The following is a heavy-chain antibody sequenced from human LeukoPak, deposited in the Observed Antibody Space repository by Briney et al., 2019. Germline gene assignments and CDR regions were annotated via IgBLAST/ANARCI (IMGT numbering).Heavy chain of an antibody. D-gene: IGHD6-13*01. CDR1: GGSISSSSYY. J-gene: IGHJ4*02. CDR3: ARDSLSSSWYKPEYFDY. V-gene: IGHV4-39*07. Sequence: PSETPSLTCTVSGGSISSSSYYWGWIRQPPGKGLEWIGSIYYSGSTYYNPSLKSRVTISVDTSKNQFSLKLSSVTAADTAVYYCARDSLSSSWYKPEYFDYWGQGTLVTVSS. CDR2: IYYSGST.